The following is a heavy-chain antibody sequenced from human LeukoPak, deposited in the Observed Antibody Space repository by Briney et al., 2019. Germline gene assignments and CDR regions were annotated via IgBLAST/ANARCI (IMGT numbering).Heavy chain of an antibody. CDR1: GGSISSYY. D-gene: IGHD3-3*01. CDR3: ASRSSIWSGYQDTLYYFDS. CDR2: IYYSGST. J-gene: IGHJ4*02. V-gene: IGHV4-59*01. Sequence: SETLSLTCTVSGGSISSYYWNWIRQPPEKRLEWIGHIYYSGSTNYNPSLKSRVTISVDTSENQFCLKLSSVTAADTAVYYCASRSSIWSGYQDTLYYFDSWGQGTLVTVSS.